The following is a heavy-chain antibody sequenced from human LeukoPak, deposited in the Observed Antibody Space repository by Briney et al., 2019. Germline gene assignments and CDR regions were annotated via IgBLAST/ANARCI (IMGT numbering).Heavy chain of an antibody. V-gene: IGHV3-7*01. CDR1: GFTFSSYW. CDR2: IKQDGSEK. Sequence: GGPLRLSCAASGFTFSSYWMSWVRQAPGKGLEWVANIKQDGSEKYYVDSVKGRFTISRDNAKNSLYLQMNSLRAEDTAVFYCAKLRVGAIDYWGQGTLVTVSS. D-gene: IGHD1-26*01. J-gene: IGHJ4*02. CDR3: AKLRVGAIDY.